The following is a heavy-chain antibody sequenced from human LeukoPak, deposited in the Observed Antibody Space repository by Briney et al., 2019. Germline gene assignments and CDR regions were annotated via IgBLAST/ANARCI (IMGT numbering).Heavy chain of an antibody. V-gene: IGHV4-59*01. CDR1: GGSISTYY. Sequence: SETLSLTCAVSGGSISTYYWSWIRQPPGKGLEWTGYIHYSGSTNYNPSLKSRVTILVDTSKNQFSLRLSSVTAADTAVYYCARSRVGAVDYWGQGTLVTVSS. CDR3: ARSRVGAVDY. D-gene: IGHD1-26*01. CDR2: IHYSGST. J-gene: IGHJ4*02.